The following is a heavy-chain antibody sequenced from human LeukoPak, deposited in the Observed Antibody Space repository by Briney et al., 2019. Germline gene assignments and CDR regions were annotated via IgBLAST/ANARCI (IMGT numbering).Heavy chain of an antibody. CDR1: GGSISSYY. D-gene: IGHD3-22*01. CDR3: AREIVTMMSYWFDP. J-gene: IGHJ5*02. CDR2: IHYSGST. Sequence: SETLSLTCTVSGGSISSYYWSWIRQPPGKGLEWIGYIHYSGSTNYNPSLKSRVTISVDTSKNQFSLKLSSVTAADTAVYYCAREIVTMMSYWFDPWGQGTLVTVSS. V-gene: IGHV4-59*12.